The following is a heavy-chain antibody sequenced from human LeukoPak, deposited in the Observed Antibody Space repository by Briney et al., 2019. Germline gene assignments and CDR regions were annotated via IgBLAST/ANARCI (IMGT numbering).Heavy chain of an antibody. Sequence: SVTVSCKASEGTFDRYSSDWVRQAPGEGLDWVGGINPIFNLLYFAQNFQCRVTITADESTNTAYLALDSLKNADTAVYYCAAGRRLGELFFAYWGQGTLVTVPS. V-gene: IGHV1-69*13. D-gene: IGHD3-10*01. CDR3: AAGRRLGELFFAY. J-gene: IGHJ4*02. CDR1: EGTFDRYS. CDR2: INPIFNLL.